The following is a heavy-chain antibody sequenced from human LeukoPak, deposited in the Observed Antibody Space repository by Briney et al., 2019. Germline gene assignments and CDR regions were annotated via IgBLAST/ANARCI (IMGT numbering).Heavy chain of an antibody. V-gene: IGHV4-34*01. CDR1: GGSFSGYY. D-gene: IGHD3-22*01. CDR3: ARGAPYYYDSSGYYEFDY. CDR2: INHSGSA. Sequence: PSEPLSLTCAVYGGSFSGYYWSWIRQPPGKGLEWIGEINHSGSANYNPSLKSRVTISVDTSKNQFSLKLSSVTAADTAVYYCARGAPYYYDSSGYYEFDYWGQGTLVTVSS. J-gene: IGHJ4*02.